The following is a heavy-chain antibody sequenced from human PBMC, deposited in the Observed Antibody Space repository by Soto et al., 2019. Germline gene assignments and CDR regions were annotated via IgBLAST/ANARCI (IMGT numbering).Heavy chain of an antibody. J-gene: IGHJ4*02. D-gene: IGHD3-22*01. V-gene: IGHV3-23*01. CDR2: ISGSGGST. CDR3: AKAEAPQKIHYYDSSGYFQYFDY. Sequence: GGSLRLSCAASGFTFSSYAMSWVRQAPGKGLEWVSAISGSGGSTYYADSVKDRFTISRDNSKNTLYLQMNSLRAEDTAVYYCAKAEAPQKIHYYDSSGYFQYFDYWGQGTLVTVSS. CDR1: GFTFSSYA.